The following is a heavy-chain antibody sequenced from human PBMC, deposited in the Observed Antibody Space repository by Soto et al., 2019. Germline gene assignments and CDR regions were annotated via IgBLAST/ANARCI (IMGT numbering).Heavy chain of an antibody. CDR1: GGSISSGGYY. Sequence: QVQLQESGPGRVKPSQTLSLTCTVSGGSISSGGYYWSWIRQHPGKGLEWIGYIYYSGSTYYNPSLKSRVTISVDTSKNQFSLKLSSVPAADTAVYYCASGDSGFGWFDPWGQGTLVTVSS. CDR2: IYYSGST. CDR3: ASGDSGFGWFDP. V-gene: IGHV4-31*03. J-gene: IGHJ5*02. D-gene: IGHD3-10*01.